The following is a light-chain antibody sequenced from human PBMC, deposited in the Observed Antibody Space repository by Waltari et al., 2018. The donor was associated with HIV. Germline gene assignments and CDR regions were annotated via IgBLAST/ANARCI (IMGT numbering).Light chain of an antibody. V-gene: IGLV2-11*01. CDR2: DVS. CDR3: CSYAGSVTFVV. J-gene: IGLJ2*01. CDR1: SGDVGGYNF. Sequence: QSALTQPRSVSGSPDQSDTLPCPGSSGDVGGYNFVPWYQQHPGKAPKLIIYDVSTRPSGVPARFSGSKSGNTASLTIFGLQAEDEADYYCCSYAGSVTFVVFGGGTKVTVV.